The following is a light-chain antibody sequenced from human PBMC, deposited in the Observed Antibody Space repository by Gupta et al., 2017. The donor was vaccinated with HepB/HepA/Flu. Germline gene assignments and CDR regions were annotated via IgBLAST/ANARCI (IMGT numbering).Light chain of an antibody. V-gene: IGKV3-20*01. CDR2: GAS. CDR1: QSLSSNS. CDR3: QQDGLSSRT. J-gene: IGKJ5*01. Sequence: EIVLTQSPGTLSFSPGERATLSCRASQSLSSNSLAWYLQRPGQAPRLLIYGASSRANGIPDRFSGSGSGTDFTLTITRLEPEDFAVYCCQQDGLSSRTFGEGTRVEIK.